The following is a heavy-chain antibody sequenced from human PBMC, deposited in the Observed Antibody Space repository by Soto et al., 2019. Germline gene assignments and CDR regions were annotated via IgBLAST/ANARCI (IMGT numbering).Heavy chain of an antibody. D-gene: IGHD3-10*01. CDR3: ARDSPQSGRGFDP. CDR2: IIPILGIA. J-gene: IGHJ5*02. V-gene: IGHV1-69*08. Sequence: QVQLVQSGAEVKKPGSSVKVSCKASGGTFSSYTISWVRQAPGQGLEWMGRIIPILGIANYAQKFQGRVTITEDKSTSTAYMELSSLRSEDTAVYYCARDSPQSGRGFDPWGQGTLVTVSS. CDR1: GGTFSSYT.